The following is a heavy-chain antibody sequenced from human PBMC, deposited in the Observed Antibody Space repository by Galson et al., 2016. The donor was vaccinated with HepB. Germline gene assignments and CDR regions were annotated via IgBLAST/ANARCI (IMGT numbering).Heavy chain of an antibody. CDR3: ARLRGFDAFEI. J-gene: IGHJ3*02. V-gene: IGHV5-51*01. CDR2: IYPDDSDT. CDR1: GYNFATYW. D-gene: IGHD3-10*01. Sequence: QSGAEVKKPGEFLKISCKGSGYNFATYWIGWVRQMPGKGLEWMGIIYPDDSDTRYSPSFQGQVTISADKSISTACLQWTSLKASDTAMYYCARLRGFDAFEIWGQGTMVTVS.